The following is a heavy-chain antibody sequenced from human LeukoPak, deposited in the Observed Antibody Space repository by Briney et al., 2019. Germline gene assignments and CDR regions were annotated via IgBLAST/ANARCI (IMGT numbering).Heavy chain of an antibody. CDR2: ISGNVGGT. Sequence: GGPLRLSCAASGFTFSNYAMTWVRQAPGKGLEWVSTISGNVGGTYYADSVKGRFTISRDNSKNTLYLQMNSLRAEDTAVYYCAKKSLGDYFDYWGQGTLVTVSS. CDR3: AKKSLGDYFDY. V-gene: IGHV3-23*01. J-gene: IGHJ4*02. D-gene: IGHD4-17*01. CDR1: GFTFSNYA.